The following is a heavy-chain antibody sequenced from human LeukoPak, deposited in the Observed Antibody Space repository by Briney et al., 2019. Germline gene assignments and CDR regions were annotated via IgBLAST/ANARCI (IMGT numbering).Heavy chain of an antibody. CDR2: IYYSGST. Sequence: KTSETLSLTCTVSGGSISSYYWGWIRQPPGKGLEWIGSIYYSGSTYYNPSLKSRVTISVDTSKNQFSLKLSSVTAADTAVYYCARDARHRYCSSTTCYRGWLDPWGQGTLVTVSS. CDR3: ARDARHRYCSSTTCYRGWLDP. J-gene: IGHJ5*02. D-gene: IGHD2-2*01. CDR1: GGSISSYY. V-gene: IGHV4-39*07.